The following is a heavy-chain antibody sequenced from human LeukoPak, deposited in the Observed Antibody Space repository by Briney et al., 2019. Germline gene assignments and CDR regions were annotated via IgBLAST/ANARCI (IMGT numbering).Heavy chain of an antibody. CDR3: AKANLGRIDY. CDR2: ISYDGSNK. D-gene: IGHD1-26*01. J-gene: IGHJ4*02. Sequence: PGGSLRLSCAASGFTFSSYGMHWVRQALGKGLEWVAVISYDGSNKYYADSVKGRFTISRDNSKNTLYLQMNSLRAEDTAVYYCAKANLGRIDYWGQGTLVTVSS. V-gene: IGHV3-30*18. CDR1: GFTFSSYG.